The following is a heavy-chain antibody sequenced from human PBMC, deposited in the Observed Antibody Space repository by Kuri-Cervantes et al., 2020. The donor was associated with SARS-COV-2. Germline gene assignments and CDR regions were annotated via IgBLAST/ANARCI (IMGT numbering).Heavy chain of an antibody. J-gene: IGHJ6*02. CDR2: INPNSGGT. CDR3: ARDMGTYYYYGMDV. CDR1: GYTFTGYY. V-gene: IGHV1-2*02. D-gene: IGHD1-1*01. Sequence: ASVKVSCKASGYTFTGYYMHWVRQAPGQGLEWMGWINPNSGGTNYAQKFQGRVTMTRDASISTAYMELSRLRSDDTAVYYCARDMGTYYYYGMDVWGQGTTVTVSS.